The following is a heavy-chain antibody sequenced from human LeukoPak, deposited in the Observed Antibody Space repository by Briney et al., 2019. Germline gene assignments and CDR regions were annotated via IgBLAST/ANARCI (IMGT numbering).Heavy chain of an antibody. Sequence: ASVKVSCKASGYTFTSYYIHWVRQAPGQGLEWMGITNPTGGSTTYAQKFQGRVTMIRDTSTSTVYMELSSLRSEDTAVYYCARALLWFGDLHDYWGQGTLVTVSS. V-gene: IGHV1-46*01. J-gene: IGHJ4*02. CDR2: TNPTGGST. CDR1: GYTFTSYY. CDR3: ARALLWFGDLHDY. D-gene: IGHD3-10*01.